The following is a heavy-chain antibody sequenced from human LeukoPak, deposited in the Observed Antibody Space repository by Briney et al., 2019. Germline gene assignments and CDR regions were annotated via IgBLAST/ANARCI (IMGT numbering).Heavy chain of an antibody. CDR3: AKEGLVRGVMPGATLVDY. CDR2: IRYDGNNK. V-gene: IGHV3-30*02. Sequence: GGSLRLSCAASGFTFSNYGMHWVRQAPGKGLEWVGFIRYDGNNKYYADSVKGRFTISRDNSKNTLYLQMNSLRTEDTAVYYCAKEGLVRGVMPGATLVDYWGQGTLVTVSS. J-gene: IGHJ4*02. CDR1: GFTFSNYG. D-gene: IGHD3-10*01.